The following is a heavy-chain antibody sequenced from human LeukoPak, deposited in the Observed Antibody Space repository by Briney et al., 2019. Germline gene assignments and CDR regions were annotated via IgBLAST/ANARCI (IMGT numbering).Heavy chain of an antibody. V-gene: IGHV3-30*01. CDR3: ASGVLPDYYDSSGYHDY. D-gene: IGHD3-22*01. CDR1: GFTFSSYA. J-gene: IGHJ4*02. Sequence: GGPLRLSCAASGFTFSSYAMHWVRQAPGKGLEWVAVISYDGSNKYYADSVKGRFTISRDNSKNTLYLQMNSLRAEDTAVYYCASGVLPDYYDSSGYHDYWGQGTLVTVSS. CDR2: ISYDGSNK.